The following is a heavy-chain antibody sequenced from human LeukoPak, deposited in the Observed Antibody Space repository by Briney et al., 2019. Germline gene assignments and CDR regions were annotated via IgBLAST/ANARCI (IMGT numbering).Heavy chain of an antibody. CDR3: AKVEYTSSWYGVGSLDY. D-gene: IGHD6-13*01. CDR1: GFTFSDYY. Sequence: PGGSLRLSCAASGFTFSDYYMSWIRQAPGKGLEWVSYISSSGSTIYYADSVKGRFTISRDNAKNSLYLQMNSLRAEDTAVYYCAKVEYTSSWYGVGSLDYWGQGTLVTVSA. V-gene: IGHV3-11*01. J-gene: IGHJ4*02. CDR2: ISSSGSTI.